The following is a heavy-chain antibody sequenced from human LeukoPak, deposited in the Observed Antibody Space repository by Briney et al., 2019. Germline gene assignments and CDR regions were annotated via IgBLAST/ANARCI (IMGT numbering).Heavy chain of an antibody. Sequence: SETLSLTCTVPGGSISSSSYYWGWIRQPPGKGLEWIGSIYYSGSTYYNPSLKSRVTISVDTSKNQFSLKLSSVTAADTAVYYCARRRKNGSAKYYFDYWGQGTLVTVSS. D-gene: IGHD3-10*01. CDR2: IYYSGST. CDR3: ARRRKNGSAKYYFDY. J-gene: IGHJ4*02. CDR1: GGSISSSSYY. V-gene: IGHV4-39*01.